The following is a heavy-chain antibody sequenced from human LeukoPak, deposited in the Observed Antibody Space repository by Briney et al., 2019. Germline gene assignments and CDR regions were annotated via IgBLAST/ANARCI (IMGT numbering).Heavy chain of an antibody. CDR3: ARQGGDYYDSSGHDY. V-gene: IGHV4-39*01. CDR1: GGSTSGSSYY. D-gene: IGHD3-22*01. J-gene: IGHJ4*02. CDR2: IYYSGST. Sequence: SETLSLTCTVSGGSTSGSSYYWGWIRQPPGKGLEWIGSIYYSGSTYYNPSLKSRVTISVDTSKNQFSLKLNSVTATDTAVYYCARQGGDYYDSSGHDYWGQGTLVTVSS.